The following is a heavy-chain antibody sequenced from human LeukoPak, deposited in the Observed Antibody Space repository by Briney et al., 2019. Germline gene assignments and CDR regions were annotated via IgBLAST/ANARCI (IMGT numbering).Heavy chain of an antibody. CDR2: ISYDGSNK. D-gene: IGHD3-22*01. V-gene: IGHV3-30*18. Sequence: GRSLRLSCAASGFTFSSYGMHWVRQAPGKGLEWVAVISYDGSNKYYADSVKGRFTISRDNSKNTLYLQMNSLRAEDTAVYYCAKDPLRYDSSCFYGMDVWGQGTPVTVSS. CDR3: AKDPLRYDSSCFYGMDV. CDR1: GFTFSSYG. J-gene: IGHJ6*02.